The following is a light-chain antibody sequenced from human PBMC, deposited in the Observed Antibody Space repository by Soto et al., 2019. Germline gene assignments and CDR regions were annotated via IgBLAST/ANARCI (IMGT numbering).Light chain of an antibody. CDR3: QQYNTYST. V-gene: IGKV3-20*01. Sequence: VLTQSPGTLSLSPGERATLSCRASQSIRSTHLAWYQQKPGQSPRLLIYLSSTRATGIPDRFSGSGSGTDFTLSISRLEPEDFAVYYCQQYNTYSTFGRGTKVEIK. J-gene: IGKJ1*01. CDR1: QSIRSTH. CDR2: LSS.